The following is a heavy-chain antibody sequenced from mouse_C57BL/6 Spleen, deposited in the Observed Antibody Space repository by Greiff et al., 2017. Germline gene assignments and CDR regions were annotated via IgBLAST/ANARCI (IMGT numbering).Heavy chain of an antibody. CDR2: ISSGGSYT. D-gene: IGHD1-1*01. V-gene: IGHV5-6*01. CDR1: GFTFSSYG. Sequence: EVQLVESGGDLVKPGGSLKLSCAASGFTFSSYGMSWVRQTPDKRLEWVATISSGGSYTYYPDSVKGRFTIYRDNAKNTLYLQMSSLKSEDTAMYYCARPSTVVAPYAMDYWGQGTSVTVSS. CDR3: ARPSTVVAPYAMDY. J-gene: IGHJ4*01.